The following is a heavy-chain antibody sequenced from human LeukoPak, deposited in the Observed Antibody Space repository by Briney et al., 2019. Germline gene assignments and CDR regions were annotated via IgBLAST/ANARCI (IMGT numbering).Heavy chain of an antibody. J-gene: IGHJ4*02. CDR3: ARGRLERSPEDY. CDR2: INPNSGGT. Sequence: ASVTVSCKASGYTFTGYYMHWVRQAPGQGLEWMGWINPNSGGTNYAQKFQGRVTMTRDTSISTAYMELSRLRSDDTAVYYCARGRLERSPEDYWGQGTLVTVSS. D-gene: IGHD1-1*01. CDR1: GYTFTGYY. V-gene: IGHV1-2*02.